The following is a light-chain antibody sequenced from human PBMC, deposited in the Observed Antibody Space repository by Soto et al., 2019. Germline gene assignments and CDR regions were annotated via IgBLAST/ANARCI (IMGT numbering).Light chain of an antibody. Sequence: SVLAQSPGTLSLSPGEGATLSCRSSRIVISNYLAWYQKKPGQAPRLLIYGASNRATSVPDRFSGSGSGTDFNLTIRVLESDDFAVYFCQKYDTSPYIFGQGTTLAIK. CDR2: GAS. V-gene: IGKV3-20*01. CDR3: QKYDTSPYI. J-gene: IGKJ2*01. CDR1: RIVISNY.